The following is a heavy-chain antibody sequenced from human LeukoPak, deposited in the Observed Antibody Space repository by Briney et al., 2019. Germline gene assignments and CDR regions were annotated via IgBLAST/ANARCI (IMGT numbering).Heavy chain of an antibody. J-gene: IGHJ4*02. CDR1: GFTFSSYI. V-gene: IGHV3-21*04. Sequence: GGSLRLSCAASGFTFSSYILNWVRQAPGKGLEWVSSISSSTTYIYYADSVKGRFTISRDNAQNSLYLQMNSLRAEDTAVYYCAAFGTRNYWGQGTLVTVSS. CDR3: AAFGTRNY. CDR2: ISSSTTYI. D-gene: IGHD6-13*01.